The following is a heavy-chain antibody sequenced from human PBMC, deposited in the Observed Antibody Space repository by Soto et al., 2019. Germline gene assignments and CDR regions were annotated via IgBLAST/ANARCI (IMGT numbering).Heavy chain of an antibody. V-gene: IGHV5-51*01. D-gene: IGHD3-22*01. CDR3: ARRYDRSHGTDV. CDR1: GYRFTTYW. CDR2: IYPGDSDT. J-gene: IGHJ6*02. Sequence: GESLKISCEGSGYRFTTYWIGWVRQMPGKGLEWMGIIYPGDSDTRYSPSFQGQVTISADKSISTAYLQWSSLKASDNAIYYCARRYDRSHGTDVWGQGTTVTVSS.